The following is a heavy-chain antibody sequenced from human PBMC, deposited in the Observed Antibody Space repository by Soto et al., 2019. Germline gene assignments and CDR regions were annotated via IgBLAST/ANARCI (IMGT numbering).Heavy chain of an antibody. CDR3: ARVVYYYGSGSYSPRFDP. CDR2: INGDGSST. Sequence: EVQLVESGGGLVHPGGSLRLSCGASGFTFSSHWMHWVRQAPGKGLVWVSRINGDGSSTRYADSVKGRFTISRDNAKNTLYLQMNSLRAEDTAVYYFARVVYYYGSGSYSPRFDPWGQGTLVTVSS. D-gene: IGHD3-10*01. CDR1: GFTFSSHW. V-gene: IGHV3-74*01. J-gene: IGHJ5*02.